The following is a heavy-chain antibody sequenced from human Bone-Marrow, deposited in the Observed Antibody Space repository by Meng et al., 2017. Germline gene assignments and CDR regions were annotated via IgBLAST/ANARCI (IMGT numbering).Heavy chain of an antibody. CDR2: IRTKANSYAA. J-gene: IGHJ4*01. CDR1: GFRFRDFA. CDR3: TRRIPGTFYFDF. Sequence: GESLKISCAASGFRFRDFAIHWVHQSPGKGLEWVGRIRTKANSYAALFAPAVKGRFTVSRDDSENTAYLQMSRLQTEDTAMYFCTRRIPGTFYFDFWGQGTLVTVSS. D-gene: IGHD2-21*01. V-gene: IGHV3-73*01.